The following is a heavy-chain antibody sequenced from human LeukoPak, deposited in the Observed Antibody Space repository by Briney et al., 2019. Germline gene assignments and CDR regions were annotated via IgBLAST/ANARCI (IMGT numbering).Heavy chain of an antibody. V-gene: IGHV3-7*01. J-gene: IGHJ4*02. CDR2: IKQDGSEK. Sequence: PGASLILSCAASGSTFSSYWISWVLQPPRKGLEWVTNIKQDGSEKYYMDSVKGRFTISRDNAKNSLYLQMNSLRAEDTAVYYCARDRESSWLGGYYFDYWGQGTLVTVSS. CDR3: ARDRESSWLGGYYFDY. D-gene: IGHD6-13*01. CDR1: GSTFSSYW.